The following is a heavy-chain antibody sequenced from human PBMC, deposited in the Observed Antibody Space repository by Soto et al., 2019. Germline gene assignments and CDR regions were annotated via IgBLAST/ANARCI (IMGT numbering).Heavy chain of an antibody. Sequence: ASVKVSCKASGYTFTSYGISWVRQAPGQGLEWMGWISAYNGNTNYAQKLQGRVTMTTDTSTSTAYMELRSLRSDDTAVYYCARVPPAVPAAILNWFDPWGQGTLVTVSS. D-gene: IGHD2-2*01. CDR2: ISAYNGNT. V-gene: IGHV1-18*01. CDR1: GYTFTSYG. J-gene: IGHJ5*02. CDR3: ARVPPAVPAAILNWFDP.